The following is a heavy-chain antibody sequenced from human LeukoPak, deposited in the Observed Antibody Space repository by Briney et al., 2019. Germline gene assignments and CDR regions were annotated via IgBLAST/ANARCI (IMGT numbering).Heavy chain of an antibody. Sequence: GGSLRLSCSASGFTFTNAWMSWVRQAPGKGLEWVGRIKSKGDGETIDNAAPVKGRFTMSRDDSKATLYLQMNSLKAEDTAVYYCTTDLGLTMIRGVIVYWGQGALVTVSS. V-gene: IGHV3-15*01. J-gene: IGHJ4*02. D-gene: IGHD3-10*01. CDR2: IKSKGDGETI. CDR1: GFTFTNAW. CDR3: TTDLGLTMIRGVIVY.